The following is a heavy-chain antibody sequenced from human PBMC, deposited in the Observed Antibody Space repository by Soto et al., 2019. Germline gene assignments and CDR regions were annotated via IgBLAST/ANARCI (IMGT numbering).Heavy chain of an antibody. J-gene: IGHJ5*02. D-gene: IGHD3-3*01. CDR3: VARGMPYDFLRGPHPFDP. CDR2: INHRGGA. CDR1: NGYFTDYF. V-gene: IGHV4-34*01. Sequence: PSETLSVTCAAQNGYFTDYFWTWIRQSPGKGLEWIGEINHRGGATYNPSLRSRVNSSIDTSKNHFSLSPRSRTAADTAVDYCVARGMPYDFLRGPHPFDPWGHGTLVTVSS.